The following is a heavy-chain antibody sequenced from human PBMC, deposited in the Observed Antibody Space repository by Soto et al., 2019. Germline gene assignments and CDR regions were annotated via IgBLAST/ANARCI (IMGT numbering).Heavy chain of an antibody. CDR2: IHHSGST. CDR3: ARDFRAAGIDY. D-gene: IGHD6-13*01. J-gene: IGHJ4*02. V-gene: IGHV4-34*01. Sequence: PSETLSLTCAVYGGSLRGYYWSWIRQPPGKGLEWIGEIHHSGSTNDNPSLKSRVTISGDTSKNQFSLKLSSVTAADTAVYYCARDFRAAGIDYWGQGTLVTVSS. CDR1: GGSLRGYY.